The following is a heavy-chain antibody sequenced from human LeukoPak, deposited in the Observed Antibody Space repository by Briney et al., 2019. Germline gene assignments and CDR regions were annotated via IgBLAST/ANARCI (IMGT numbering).Heavy chain of an antibody. Sequence: GASVKVSCKASGCTFSNFDVNWVRQAPGQGLEWMAWMNPGSGDTGYEGRFQARLTMSSNTSITTASMELRSLTSDDTAVYYCARSRRGYYMDVWGKGTTVIVSS. CDR1: GCTFSNFD. CDR2: MNPGSGDT. V-gene: IGHV1-8*02. J-gene: IGHJ6*03. CDR3: ARSRRGYYMDV.